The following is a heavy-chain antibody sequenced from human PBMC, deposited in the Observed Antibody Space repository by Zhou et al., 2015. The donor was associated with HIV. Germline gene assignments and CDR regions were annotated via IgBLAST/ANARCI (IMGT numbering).Heavy chain of an antibody. V-gene: IGHV3-21*01. CDR2: ISSSSSYI. Sequence: EVQLLESGGGLVQPGGSLRLSCAASGFTFSSYSMNWVRQAPGKGLEWVSSISSSSSYIYYADSVKGRFTISRDNAKNSLYLQMNSLRVEDTAVYYCARRGVVPAAFRGGAYYYYYYMDVWGKGTTVTVSS. J-gene: IGHJ6*03. CDR3: ARRGVVPAAFRGGAYYYYYYMDV. D-gene: IGHD2-2*01. CDR1: GFTFSSYS.